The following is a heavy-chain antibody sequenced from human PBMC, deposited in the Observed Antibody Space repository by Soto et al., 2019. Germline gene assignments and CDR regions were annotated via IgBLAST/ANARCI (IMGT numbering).Heavy chain of an antibody. CDR2: FDTEDGET. CDR3: ATDLRGEGWFDP. Sequence: QVQLVQSGAEVKKPGASVKVSCKVSGYTLTELSMHWVRQAPGKGLEWMGGFDTEDGETIYAQKFQGRVTMTEDTSTDTAYMELSSLRSEHTAVYYCATDLRGEGWFDPWGQGTLVTVSS. V-gene: IGHV1-24*01. J-gene: IGHJ5*02. CDR1: GYTLTELS. D-gene: IGHD3-16*01.